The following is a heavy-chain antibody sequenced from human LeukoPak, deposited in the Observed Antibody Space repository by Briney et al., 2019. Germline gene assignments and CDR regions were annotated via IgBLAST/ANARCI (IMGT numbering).Heavy chain of an antibody. D-gene: IGHD4-17*01. Sequence: GGSLRLSCAASGFTFDDYAMHWVRQAPGKGLEWVSLISWDGGSTYYADSVKGRFTISRDNSKNSLYLQMNSLRAEDTALYYCAKDSYPSGDSYYFDYWGQGTLVTVSS. J-gene: IGHJ4*02. CDR2: ISWDGGST. CDR3: AKDSYPSGDSYYFDY. CDR1: GFTFDDYA. V-gene: IGHV3-43D*03.